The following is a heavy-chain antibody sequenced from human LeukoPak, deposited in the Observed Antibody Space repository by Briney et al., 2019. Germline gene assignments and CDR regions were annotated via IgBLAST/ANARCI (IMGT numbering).Heavy chain of an antibody. V-gene: IGHV3-7*01. D-gene: IGHD2-2*01. Sequence: GGSLRLSCAASGSTFSTSWMSWVRQAPGKGLEWVANIFQDGNDKYYVHSVKGRFTISRDNANNSLYMQMNSLRVEDTAVYHCARTIVEVRAASDVFDIWGQGTMVTVSS. CDR1: GSTFSTSW. CDR2: IFQDGNDK. J-gene: IGHJ3*02. CDR3: ARTIVEVRAASDVFDI.